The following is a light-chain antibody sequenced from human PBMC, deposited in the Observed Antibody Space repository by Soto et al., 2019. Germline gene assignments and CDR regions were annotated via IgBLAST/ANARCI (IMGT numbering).Light chain of an antibody. V-gene: IGLV2-14*01. CDR1: SSDVGGYNF. Sequence: QSALTQPASVSGSPGQSITISCTGTSSDVGGYNFVSWYQQHPGKAPKLMIYDVSNRPSGVSNRFSGSKSGNTASLTISGAQAEDEADYYCSSYRSSSTWVFGGGTKLTVL. CDR3: SSYRSSSTWV. CDR2: DVS. J-gene: IGLJ3*02.